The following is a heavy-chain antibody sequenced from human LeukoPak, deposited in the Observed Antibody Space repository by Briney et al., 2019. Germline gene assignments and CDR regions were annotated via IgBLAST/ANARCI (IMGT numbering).Heavy chain of an antibody. J-gene: IGHJ4*03. V-gene: IGHV4-38-2*01. D-gene: IGHD3-9*01. CDR1: GYSISSGYY. Sequence: SETLSLTCAVSGYSISSGYYWGWIRQPPGKGLEWIGSIYHSGSTYYNPSLESRVTISVDTSKNQFSLKLSSVTAADTAVYYCARRHYDILTGYYYYFDYWGKGTTVTVSS. CDR3: ARRHYDILTGYYYYFDY. CDR2: IYHSGST.